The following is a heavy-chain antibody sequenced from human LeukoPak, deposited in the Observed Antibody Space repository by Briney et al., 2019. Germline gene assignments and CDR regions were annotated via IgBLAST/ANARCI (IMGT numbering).Heavy chain of an antibody. D-gene: IGHD3-22*01. CDR3: AGRDYYDSSGYHDAFDI. J-gene: IGHJ3*02. Sequence: PSETLSLTCTVSGGSISSYYWSWIRQPPGKGQEWIGYIYYSGSTNYNPSLKSRVTISVDTSKNQFSLKLSSVTAADTAVYYCAGRDYYDSSGYHDAFDIWGQGTMVTVSS. CDR1: GGSISSYY. V-gene: IGHV4-59*01. CDR2: IYYSGST.